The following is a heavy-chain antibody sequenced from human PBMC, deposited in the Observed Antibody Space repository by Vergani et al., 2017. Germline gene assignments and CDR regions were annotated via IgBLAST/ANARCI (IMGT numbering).Heavy chain of an antibody. CDR1: GYTFTGYY. CDR3: ARSPHYDYVWGSYRPAHYFDY. Sequence: QVQLVQSGAEVKKPGASVKVSCKASGYTFTGYYMHWVRQAPGQGLEWMGWINPNSGGTNYAQKFQGRVTMTRDTSISTAYMELSRLGSDDTAVYYCARSPHYDYVWGSYRPAHYFDYWGQGTLVTVSS. V-gene: IGHV1-2*02. D-gene: IGHD3-16*02. J-gene: IGHJ4*02. CDR2: INPNSGGT.